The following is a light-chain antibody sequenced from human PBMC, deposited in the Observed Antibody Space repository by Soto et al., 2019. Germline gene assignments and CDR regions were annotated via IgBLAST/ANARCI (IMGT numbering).Light chain of an antibody. J-gene: IGLJ1*01. Sequence: QSALTXPPSASGTPGHGVTIFCSGSSSNTGSNYVYWYQHLPGAAPKLLIYRNNERPSGVPDRFSGSKSGTSASLAISGLRSDDEADYYCATWDDSLSGHYVFGTGTKVT. V-gene: IGLV1-47*01. CDR3: ATWDDSLSGHYV. CDR1: SSNTGSNY. CDR2: RNN.